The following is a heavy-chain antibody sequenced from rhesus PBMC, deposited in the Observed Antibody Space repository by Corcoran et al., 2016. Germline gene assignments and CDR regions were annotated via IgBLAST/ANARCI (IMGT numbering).Heavy chain of an antibody. Sequence: QVTLKESGPALVKPTQTLTLTCTFSGFSLSTSGMRVSWIRQPPGKALEWLARLDWDDDKYYSTALKSRRTISKDTAKNQFVFTMTNMDPVDTATYYCARRSSNYRFDVWGQGVLVTVSS. V-gene: IGHV2S2*01. CDR1: GFSLSTSGMR. J-gene: IGHJ5-1*01. CDR2: LDWDDDK. D-gene: IGHD4-29*01. CDR3: ARRSSNYRFDV.